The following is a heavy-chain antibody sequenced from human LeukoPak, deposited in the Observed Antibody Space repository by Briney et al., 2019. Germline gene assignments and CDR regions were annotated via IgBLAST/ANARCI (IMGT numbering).Heavy chain of an antibody. J-gene: IGHJ4*02. CDR2: IYYSGST. D-gene: IGHD6-19*01. V-gene: IGHV4-59*01. CDR3: ERDSSGWPGHQYYFDY. Sequence: PSETLSLTCTVSGCSISSYYWSWIRQPPGKGLEWIGYIYYSGSTNYNPSLKSRVTISVDTSKNQFSLKLSSVTAADTAVYYCERDSSGWPGHQYYFDYWGQGTLVTVSS. CDR1: GCSISSYY.